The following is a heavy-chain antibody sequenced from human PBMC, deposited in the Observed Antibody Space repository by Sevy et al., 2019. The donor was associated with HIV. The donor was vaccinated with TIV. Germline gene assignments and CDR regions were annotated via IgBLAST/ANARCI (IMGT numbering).Heavy chain of an antibody. J-gene: IGHJ4*02. CDR1: GGSITSLY. D-gene: IGHD1-26*01. CDR3: AGENAWGRGYS. CDR2: IYYNGHI. V-gene: IGHV4-59*11. Sequence: SETLSLTCTVSGGSITSLYWNWIRQPPGKGLEWIAIIYYNGHINYNPSLKSRVTLSLDTSKNQFSLRLSSVNAADTAMYYCAGENAWGRGYSWGQGTLVTVSS.